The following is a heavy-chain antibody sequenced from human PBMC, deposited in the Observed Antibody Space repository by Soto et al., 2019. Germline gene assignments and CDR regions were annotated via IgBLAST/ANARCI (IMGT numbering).Heavy chain of an antibody. V-gene: IGHV4-31*03. D-gene: IGHD3-22*01. CDR1: GGSISSGGYY. Sequence: SETLSLTCTVSGGSISSGGYYWSWIRQHPGKGLEWIGYIYYSGSTYYNPSLKSRVTISVDTSKNQFSLKLSSVTAADTAVYYCARGSGTYYYDSSGYDYFDYWGQGTLVTVSS. J-gene: IGHJ4*02. CDR2: IYYSGST. CDR3: ARGSGTYYYDSSGYDYFDY.